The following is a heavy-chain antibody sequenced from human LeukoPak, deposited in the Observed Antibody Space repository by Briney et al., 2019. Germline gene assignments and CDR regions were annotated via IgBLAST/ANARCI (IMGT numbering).Heavy chain of an antibody. CDR1: GFTFSSYS. CDR2: ISSSSSYI. V-gene: IGHV3-21*01. Sequence: PGGSLRLSCAASGFTFSSYSMNWVRQAPGKGLEWVSSISSSSSYIYYADSVKGRFTISRDNAKNSLYLQMNSLRAEDTTVYYCARGGDYYYYYMDVWGKGTTVTVSS. CDR3: ARGGDYYYYYMDV. D-gene: IGHD3-10*01. J-gene: IGHJ6*03.